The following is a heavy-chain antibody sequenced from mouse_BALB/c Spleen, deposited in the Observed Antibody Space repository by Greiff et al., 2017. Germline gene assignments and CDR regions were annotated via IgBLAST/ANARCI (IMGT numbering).Heavy chain of an antibody. D-gene: IGHD1-1*01. Sequence: DVKLQESGPGLVKPSQSLSLTCTVTGYSITSDYAWNWIRQFPGNKLEWMGYISYSGSTSYNPSLKSRISITRDTSKNQFFLQLNSVTTEDTATYYCARWGYGSRSDYWGQGTTLTVSS. CDR2: ISYSGST. V-gene: IGHV3-2*02. CDR1: GYSITSDYA. CDR3: ARWGYGSRSDY. J-gene: IGHJ2*01.